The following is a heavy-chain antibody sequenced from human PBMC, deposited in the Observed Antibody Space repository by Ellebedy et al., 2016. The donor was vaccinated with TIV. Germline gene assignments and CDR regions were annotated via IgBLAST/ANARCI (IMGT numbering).Heavy chain of an antibody. CDR2: TYYRSKWYI. J-gene: IGHJ6*02. CDR3: ARDPMGGWRGMDV. V-gene: IGHV6-1*01. D-gene: IGHD3-10*01. Sequence: SQTLSLTCAISGDSVSINNVAWSWVRQSPSRGLEWLGRTYYRSKWYIDYAVSIKGRISFNPDTINNQVSLQLASVTPADTGGYYCARDPMGGWRGMDVWGQGTTVTVSS. CDR1: GDSVSINNVA.